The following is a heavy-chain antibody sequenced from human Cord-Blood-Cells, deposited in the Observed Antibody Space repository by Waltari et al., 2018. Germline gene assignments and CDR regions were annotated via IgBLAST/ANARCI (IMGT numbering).Heavy chain of an antibody. CDR3: ASSSSLEYFQH. Sequence: QVQLQQWGPGLLKPSDTLPLTCAVYGWSFRGYYCSWLRQPPGKGLEWIGEINHSGSTNYNPSLKSRVTISVDTSKNQFSLKLSSVTAADTAVYYCASSSSLEYFQHWGQGTLVTVSS. CDR1: GWSFRGYY. D-gene: IGHD6-13*01. J-gene: IGHJ1*01. CDR2: INHSGST. V-gene: IGHV4-34*01.